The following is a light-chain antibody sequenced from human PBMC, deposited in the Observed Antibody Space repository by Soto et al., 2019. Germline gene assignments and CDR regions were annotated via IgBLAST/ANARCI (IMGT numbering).Light chain of an antibody. Sequence: IMLAHTRSALRGSGGESASLCSRASQSVSSNLAWYQQKPGQAPRLLIYGASTRATGIPARFSGSGSGPEFTLTISSLLSEDFAVCYCQQYNNWLWACGQGTKVDIK. CDR3: QQYNNWLWA. J-gene: IGKJ1*01. V-gene: IGKV3-15*01. CDR2: GAS. CDR1: QSVSSN.